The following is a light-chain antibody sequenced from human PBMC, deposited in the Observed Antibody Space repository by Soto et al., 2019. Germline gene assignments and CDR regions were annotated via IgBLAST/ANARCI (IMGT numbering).Light chain of an antibody. CDR1: QSVRSN. V-gene: IGKV3-20*01. CDR2: GTS. CDR3: QQYGNSPIT. Sequence: EVVMAQSPATLSVSPWEIVTLSVRASQSVRSNLAWYQQKPGQAPRLLIYGTSSRATGIPDRFSGSGSGTDFTLTISRLEPEDFAVYYCQQYGNSPITFGQGTRLEIK. J-gene: IGKJ5*01.